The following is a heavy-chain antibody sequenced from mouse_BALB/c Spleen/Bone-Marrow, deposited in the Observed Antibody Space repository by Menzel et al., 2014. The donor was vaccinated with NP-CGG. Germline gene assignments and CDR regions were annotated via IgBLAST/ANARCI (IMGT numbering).Heavy chain of an antibody. J-gene: IGHJ4*01. CDR2: ISVGGSYS. V-gene: IGHV5-9-2*01. D-gene: IGHD2-1*01. CDR1: GFTFNRYD. CDR3: ARRGYGNHGYYAMDY. Sequence: EVKLMESGGGLVKPGGSLKLSCAATGFTFNRYDMSWVRQTPEKRLEWVASISVGGSYSYYPDSVKGRFTISRDNAKNSLYLQMSSLRSEDTAMFYCARRGYGNHGYYAMDYWGQGTSVTVSS.